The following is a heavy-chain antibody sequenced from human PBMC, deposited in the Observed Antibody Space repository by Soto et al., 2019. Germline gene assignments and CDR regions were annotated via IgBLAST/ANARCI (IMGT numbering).Heavy chain of an antibody. Sequence: EVQLVESGGGLVQPGGSLRLSCAASGFTFSSYWMSWVRQAPGKGLEWVANIKQDGSEKYYVDSVKGRFTISRDNAKNSLYLQMNSLRAEDTAVYYCAREASYWWTGDPYYFDYWGQGTLVTVSS. CDR3: AREASYWWTGDPYYFDY. V-gene: IGHV3-7*03. CDR2: IKQDGSEK. J-gene: IGHJ4*02. CDR1: GFTFSSYW. D-gene: IGHD2-15*01.